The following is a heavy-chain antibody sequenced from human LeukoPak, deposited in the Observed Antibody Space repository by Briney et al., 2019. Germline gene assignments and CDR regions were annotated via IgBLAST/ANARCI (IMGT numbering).Heavy chain of an antibody. CDR3: AREVTTMVRGVTSKSFDS. J-gene: IGHJ4*02. D-gene: IGHD3-10*01. V-gene: IGHV1-69*04. CDR2: IIPLLGIT. Sequence: ASVKVSCKASGGTLTGCSISWVRQAPGQGLEWMGRIIPLLGITNSAQKFQGRFTITADKSTGTAYMALSSLRSDDTAVYYCAREVTTMVRGVTSKSFDSWGQGTLVTVSS. CDR1: GGTLTGCS.